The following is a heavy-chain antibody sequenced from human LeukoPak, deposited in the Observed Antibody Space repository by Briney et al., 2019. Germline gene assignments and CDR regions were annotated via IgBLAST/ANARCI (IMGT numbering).Heavy chain of an antibody. CDR1: GDYISSSSYY. J-gene: IGHJ1*01. Sequence: SETLSLTCAVSGDYISSSSYYWGWIRQSPGTGLEWIGDIYHSGRTYYNPSLKSRVAISIDTSKNQFSLRLRSMTAADTAIFYCARRRYYDSTGYFEWGRGTLVTVSS. CDR2: IYHSGRT. D-gene: IGHD3-22*01. V-gene: IGHV4-39*01. CDR3: ARRRYYDSTGYFE.